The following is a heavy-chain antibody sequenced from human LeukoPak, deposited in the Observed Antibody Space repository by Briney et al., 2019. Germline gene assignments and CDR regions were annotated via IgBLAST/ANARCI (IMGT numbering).Heavy chain of an antibody. V-gene: IGHV3-30-3*01. CDR2: ISYDGSNK. J-gene: IGHJ4*02. D-gene: IGHD2-8*01. CDR3: AKGAVASGVYSFDL. Sequence: PGGSLRLSCAASGFTFSSYAMHWVRQAPGKGLEWVAVISYDGSNKYYADSVKGRFTISRDNSKNTMYLQMNSLRVEDTAVFYCAKGAVASGVYSFDLWGQGTLVTVSS. CDR1: GFTFSSYA.